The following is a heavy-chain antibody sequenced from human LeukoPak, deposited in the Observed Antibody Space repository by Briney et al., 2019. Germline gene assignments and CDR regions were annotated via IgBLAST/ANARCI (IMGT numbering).Heavy chain of an antibody. CDR1: GGSVNSGHHY. J-gene: IGHJ4*02. CDR2: LYYSGST. CDR3: ARSLRWGNFDY. Sequence: SETLSLTCTVSGGSVNSGHHYWSWIRQPPGKGLEWIGHLYYSGSTTYNPALRGRVTISVDTSKNQFSLKLSSVTAADTAVYYCARSLRWGNFDYWGQGTLVTVSS. V-gene: IGHV4-61*01. D-gene: IGHD4-23*01.